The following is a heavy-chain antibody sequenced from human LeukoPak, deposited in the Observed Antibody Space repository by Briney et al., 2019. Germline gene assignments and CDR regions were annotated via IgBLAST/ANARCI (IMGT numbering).Heavy chain of an antibody. CDR1: GYSFTSYG. J-gene: IGHJ6*02. CDR3: ARVLGAVSGGYYYYGMDV. Sequence: GASVKVSCKASGYSFTSYGISWVRQAPGQGLEWMGWISAYNGNTNYAQKFQGRVTMTTDTSTSTAYMELRSLRSDDTAVYYCARVLGAVSGGYYYYGMDVWGQGTTVTVSS. V-gene: IGHV1-18*01. D-gene: IGHD3-16*01. CDR2: ISAYNGNT.